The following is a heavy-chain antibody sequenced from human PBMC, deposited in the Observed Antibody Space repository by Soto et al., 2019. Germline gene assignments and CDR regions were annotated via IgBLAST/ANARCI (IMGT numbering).Heavy chain of an antibody. D-gene: IGHD2-21*02. Sequence: QVQLVQSGAEVKRPGASVKVSCKASGYSFTGYYMHWVRQAPGQGLEWMGWIIPHSGETNYAQKFQARVTLTRDTSISTAYMQLIELTSDDTAVYFGARETDDFTRGAHDRWGHGTLVTGSS. CDR3: ARETDDFTRGAHDR. V-gene: IGHV1-2*02. CDR2: IIPHSGET. J-gene: IGHJ5*02. CDR1: GYSFTGYY.